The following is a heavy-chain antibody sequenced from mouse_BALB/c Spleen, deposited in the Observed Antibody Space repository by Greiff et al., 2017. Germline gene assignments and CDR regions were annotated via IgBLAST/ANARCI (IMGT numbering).Heavy chain of an antibody. V-gene: IGHV1S81*02. D-gene: IGHD2-1*01. CDR1: GYTFTSYY. CDR3: TRPLYGNHYAMDY. Sequence: QVQLQQPGAELVKPGASVKLSCKASGYTFTSYYMYWVKQRPGQGLEWIGGINPSNGGTNFNEKFKSKATLTVDKSSSTAYTQLSSLTSEDSAVYYCTRPLYGNHYAMDYWGQGTSVTVSS. CDR2: INPSNGGT. J-gene: IGHJ4*01.